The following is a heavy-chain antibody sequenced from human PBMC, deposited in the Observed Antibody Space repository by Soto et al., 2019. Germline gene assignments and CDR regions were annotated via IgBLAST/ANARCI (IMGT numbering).Heavy chain of an antibody. J-gene: IGHJ4*02. D-gene: IGHD4-4*01. V-gene: IGHV3-11*01. CDR3: ASGPQALYSNPPRIDY. CDR2: ISSSGSTI. CDR1: GFTFSDYY. Sequence: GGSLRLSCAASGFTFSDYYMSWIRQAPGKGLEWVSYISSSGSTIYYADSVKGRFTISRDNAKNSLYLQMNSLRAEDTAVYYCASGPQALYSNPPRIDYWGQGTLVTVSS.